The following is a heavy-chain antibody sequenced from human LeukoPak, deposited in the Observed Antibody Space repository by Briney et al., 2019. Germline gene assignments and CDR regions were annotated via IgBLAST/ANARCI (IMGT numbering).Heavy chain of an antibody. V-gene: IGHV3-23*01. CDR3: AKGQLNYYDSSGYSAYYYGMDV. CDR1: GFTFSSYA. Sequence: GGSLRLSCAASGFTFSSYAMSWVRQAPGKGLEWVSAISGSGGSTYYADSVKGRFTISRDNSKNTLYLQMSSLRAEDTAVYYCAKGQLNYYDSSGYSAYYYGMDVWGQGTTVTVSS. D-gene: IGHD3-22*01. CDR2: ISGSGGST. J-gene: IGHJ6*02.